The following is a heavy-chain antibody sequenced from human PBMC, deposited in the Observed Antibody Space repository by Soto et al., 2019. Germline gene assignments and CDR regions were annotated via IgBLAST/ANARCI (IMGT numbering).Heavy chain of an antibody. CDR1: GYTFTRSG. CDR3: ASEGVAPYYYYGMDV. CDR2: ISTYNGDT. D-gene: IGHD5-12*01. J-gene: IGHJ6*02. V-gene: IGHV1-18*01. Sequence: QVQLVQSGAEVKKPGASVKVSCKASGYTFTRSGISWVRQAPGQGLEWMGWISTYNGDTNYAQTFKGRVTTTTDTSTSTVHMEVRSLRSDDTAVYYCASEGVAPYYYYGMDVWGQGTPVTVSS.